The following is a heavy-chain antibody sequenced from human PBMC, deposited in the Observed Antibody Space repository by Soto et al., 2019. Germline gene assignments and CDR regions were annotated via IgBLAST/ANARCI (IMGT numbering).Heavy chain of an antibody. Sequence: PSETLSLTCTVSGGSISSYYWSWIRQPPGKGLEWIGYIYYSGSTNYNPSLKSRVTISVDTSKNQFSLKLSSVTAADTAVYYCARPGAQVRYYDSSYQGYYYGMDVWGQGTTVTVSS. D-gene: IGHD3-22*01. J-gene: IGHJ6*02. CDR2: IYYSGST. CDR3: ARPGAQVRYYDSSYQGYYYGMDV. CDR1: GGSISSYY. V-gene: IGHV4-59*08.